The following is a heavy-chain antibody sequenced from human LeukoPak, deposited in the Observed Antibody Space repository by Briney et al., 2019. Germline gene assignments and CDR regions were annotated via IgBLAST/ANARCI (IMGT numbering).Heavy chain of an antibody. Sequence: SETLSLTCTVSDASITNYYWGWIRQPAGKGLEWIGRIYTSGSTDYNPSLRSRLTISVDTSKNQFSLKLSSVTAADTAVYYCARQRYGGLGYWGQGTLVTVSS. CDR1: DASITNYY. V-gene: IGHV4-4*07. D-gene: IGHD4-23*01. CDR2: IYTSGST. J-gene: IGHJ4*02. CDR3: ARQRYGGLGY.